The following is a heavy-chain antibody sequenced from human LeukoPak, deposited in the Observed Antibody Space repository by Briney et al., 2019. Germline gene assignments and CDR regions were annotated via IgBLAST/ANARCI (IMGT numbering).Heavy chain of an antibody. D-gene: IGHD5-18*01. CDR2: IIPIFGTA. J-gene: IGHJ4*02. CDR1: GGTFSSYA. CDR3: ARDHIVDTAMVMVY. Sequence: ASVKVSCKASGGTFSSYAISWVRQAPGQGLEWMGGIIPIFGTANYAQKFQGRATITADESTSTAYMELSSLRSEDTAVYYCARDHIVDTAMVMVYWGQGTLVTVSS. V-gene: IGHV1-69*13.